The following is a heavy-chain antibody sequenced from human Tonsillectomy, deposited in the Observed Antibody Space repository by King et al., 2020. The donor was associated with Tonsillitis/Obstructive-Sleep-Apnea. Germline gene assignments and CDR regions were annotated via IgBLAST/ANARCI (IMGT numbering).Heavy chain of an antibody. D-gene: IGHD5-12*01. J-gene: IGHJ6*03. CDR1: GGSFSGYY. V-gene: IGHV4-34*01. CDR3: ARGRGVATIPFPYYYMDA. CDR2: INHSGST. Sequence: VQLQQWGAGLLKPSETLSLTCAVYGGSFSGYYWSWIRQPPGKGLEWIGEINHSGSTNYNPSLKSRVTISVDTSKNQFSLKLSSVTAADTAVYYCARGRGVATIPFPYYYMDAWGKGTTVTVSS.